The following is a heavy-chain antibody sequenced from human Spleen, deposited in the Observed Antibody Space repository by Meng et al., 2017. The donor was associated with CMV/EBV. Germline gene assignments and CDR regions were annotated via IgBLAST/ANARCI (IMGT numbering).Heavy chain of an antibody. CDR1: GFTFSSYA. D-gene: IGHD2-2*01. J-gene: IGHJ4*02. CDR3: ARYPDVDCSSTSCYRGYFDY. V-gene: IGHV3-30*04. CDR2: ISYDGSNK. Sequence: GGSLRLSCTASGFTFSSYAMHWVRQAPGKGLEWVAFISYDGSNKYYVDSVKGRFTISRDNSKNTLYLQMNSLRAEDTAVYYCARYPDVDCSSTSCYRGYFDYWGQGTLVTVSS.